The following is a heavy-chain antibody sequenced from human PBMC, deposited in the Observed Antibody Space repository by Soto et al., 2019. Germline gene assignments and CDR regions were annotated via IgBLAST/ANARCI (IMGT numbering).Heavy chain of an antibody. J-gene: IGHJ6*02. Sequence: PSETLSLTCAVSGASISNGDYSWSWIRQPPGKGLEWIGYIFSSGTTYYNPSLKSRLTMSLDASQNQFSLKLNSLTDADTAVYFWSRVPSPFAYSYAIQVWGQWTSVSVSS. CDR3: SRVPSPFAYSYAIQV. CDR1: GASISNGDYS. V-gene: IGHV4-30-4*01. CDR2: IFSSGTT. D-gene: IGHD3-9*01.